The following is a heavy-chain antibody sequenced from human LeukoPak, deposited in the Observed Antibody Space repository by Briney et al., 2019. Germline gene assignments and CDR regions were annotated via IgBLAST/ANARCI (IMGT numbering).Heavy chain of an antibody. Sequence: PGGSLRLSCAASGFTFSSYSMNWVRQAPGKGLEWVSYISSSSSTIYYADSVKGRFTTSRDNAKNSLYLQMNSLRAEDTAVYYCASETVTKDYWGQGTLVTVSS. CDR3: ASETVTKDY. CDR1: GFTFSSYS. J-gene: IGHJ4*02. CDR2: ISSSSSTI. D-gene: IGHD4-17*01. V-gene: IGHV3-48*01.